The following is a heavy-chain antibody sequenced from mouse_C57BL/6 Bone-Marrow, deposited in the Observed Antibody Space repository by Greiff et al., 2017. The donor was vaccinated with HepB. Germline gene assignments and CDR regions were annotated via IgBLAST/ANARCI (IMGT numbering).Heavy chain of an antibody. CDR2: IRSKSNNYAT. CDR3: VRIYYGNLMDY. V-gene: IGHV10-1*01. J-gene: IGHJ4*01. D-gene: IGHD2-1*01. CDR1: GFSFNTYA. Sequence: EVQGVESGGGLVQPKGSLKLSCAASGFSFNTYAMNWVRQAPGKGLEWVARIRSKSNNYATYYADSVKDRFTISRDDSESMLYLQMNNLKTEDTAMYYCVRIYYGNLMDYWGQGTSVTVSS.